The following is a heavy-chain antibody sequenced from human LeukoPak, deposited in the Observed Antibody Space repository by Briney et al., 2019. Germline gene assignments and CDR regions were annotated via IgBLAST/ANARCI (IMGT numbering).Heavy chain of an antibody. Sequence: GGSLRLSCAASGFTFSTYGMHWVRQAPGKGLEWVAFIGHDTTKIYYADSVQGRFTISRDNSKNTLYLEMNSLSGEDTALYYCAKDHVTWGNRYFDHWGQGTLGTVSS. D-gene: IGHD3-16*01. CDR2: IGHDTTKI. CDR3: AKDHVTWGNRYFDH. CDR1: GFTFSTYG. J-gene: IGHJ4*02. V-gene: IGHV3-30*02.